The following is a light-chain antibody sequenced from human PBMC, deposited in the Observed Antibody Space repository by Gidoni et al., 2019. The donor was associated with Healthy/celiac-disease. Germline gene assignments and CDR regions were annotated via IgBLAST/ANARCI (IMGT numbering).Light chain of an antibody. CDR1: SSDVGGYNY. Sequence: QSALTQPRSVSGSPGQSVTISCTGTSSDVGGYNYVSWYQQHPGKAPKLMIYYVSQRPSGVPDRFSGSKSGNTASLTISGLQAEDEADYSCCSYAGSYTVVFGGGTKLTVL. CDR2: YVS. V-gene: IGLV2-11*01. J-gene: IGLJ2*01. CDR3: CSYAGSYTVV.